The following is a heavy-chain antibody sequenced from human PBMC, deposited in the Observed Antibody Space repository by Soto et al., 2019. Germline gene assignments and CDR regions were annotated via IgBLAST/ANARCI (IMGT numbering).Heavy chain of an antibody. D-gene: IGHD6-13*01. Sequence: LRLSCAASGFTFSSYSMNWVRQAPGKGLEWVSSISSSSSYIYYADSVKGRFTISRDNAKNSLYLQMNSLRAEDTAVYYCARSAAAAAGPNWFDPWGQGTLVTVSS. CDR1: GFTFSSYS. CDR2: ISSSSSYI. CDR3: ARSAAAAAGPNWFDP. V-gene: IGHV3-21*01. J-gene: IGHJ5*02.